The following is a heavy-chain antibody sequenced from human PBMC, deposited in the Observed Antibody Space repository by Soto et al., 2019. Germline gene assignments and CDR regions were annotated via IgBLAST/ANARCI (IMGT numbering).Heavy chain of an antibody. V-gene: IGHV1-8*01. CDR3: ARERTRGFDP. CDR1: GYTFTSYD. J-gene: IGHJ5*02. Sequence: QVQLVQSGAEVKKPGASVKVSCKASGYTFTSYDINWVRQATGQGLEWMGWMNPNSGNTAYAQKFLGRVTLTRNTNISTAYSELSSLISEDTAVYYCARERTRGFDPWGQGTLVTVSS. CDR2: MNPNSGNT.